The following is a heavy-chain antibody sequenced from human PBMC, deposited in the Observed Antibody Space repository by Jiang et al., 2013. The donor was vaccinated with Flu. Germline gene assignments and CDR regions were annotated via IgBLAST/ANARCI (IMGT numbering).Heavy chain of an antibody. CDR1: GFTFSSSW. Sequence: QLVESGGGLVQPGGSLRLSCATSGFTFSSSWLTWVRQAPGKGLEWVANINQDGSEKYYVDSVKGRFTISRDNAKNSLSLQMYSLGAEDTAVYFCARSTDDRFWGRYRSLMDVWGQGTTVTVSS. D-gene: IGHD3-16*02. V-gene: IGHV3-7*01. J-gene: IGHJ6*02. CDR2: INQDGSEK. CDR3: ARSTDDRFWGRYRSLMDV.